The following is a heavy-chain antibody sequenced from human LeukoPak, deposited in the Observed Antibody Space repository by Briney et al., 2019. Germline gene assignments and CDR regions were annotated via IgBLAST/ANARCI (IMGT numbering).Heavy chain of an antibody. D-gene: IGHD5-18*01. CDR1: GYTFTSYG. V-gene: IGHV1-18*01. CDR2: ISAYNGNT. Sequence: ASVRASCKASGYTFTSYGISWVRQAPGQGLEWMGWISAYNGNTNYAQKFQGRVTLTTDTSTSTAYMELRSLRSGDTAVYFCARAVGYSYGFLDYWGQGTLVTVSS. CDR3: ARAVGYSYGFLDY. J-gene: IGHJ4*02.